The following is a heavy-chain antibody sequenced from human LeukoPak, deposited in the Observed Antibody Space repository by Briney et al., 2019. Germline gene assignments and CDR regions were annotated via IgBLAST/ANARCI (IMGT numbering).Heavy chain of an antibody. CDR1: GGSISSSSYY. Sequence: SETLSLTCTVSGGSISSSSYYWGWVRQPPGKGLEWIGSFHYSGSTYYNPSLKSRVTISGDTSKNQFSLKLRSVTAADTAVYYCASLVVVVVTASEIDYWGQGTLVTVSS. CDR2: FHYSGST. CDR3: ASLVVVVVTASEIDY. J-gene: IGHJ4*02. V-gene: IGHV4-39*01. D-gene: IGHD2-21*02.